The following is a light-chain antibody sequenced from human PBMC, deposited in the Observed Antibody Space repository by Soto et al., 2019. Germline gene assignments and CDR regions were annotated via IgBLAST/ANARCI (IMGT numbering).Light chain of an antibody. CDR3: QSYDSSLSNWV. CDR1: SSNIGAGYD. J-gene: IGLJ3*02. Sequence: QSVLTQPPSVSRAPGQRVTISCTGSSSNIGAGYDVHWYQQLPGTAPKLLIYGNSNRPSGVPDRLSGSKSGTSASLAITGLQAEDEADYYCQSYDSSLSNWVFGGGTKLTVL. CDR2: GNS. V-gene: IGLV1-40*01.